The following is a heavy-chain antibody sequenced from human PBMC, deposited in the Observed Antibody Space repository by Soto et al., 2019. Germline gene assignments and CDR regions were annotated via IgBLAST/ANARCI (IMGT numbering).Heavy chain of an antibody. CDR3: ASHLYCSGGSCFDY. J-gene: IGHJ4*02. CDR1: GFTFSRNW. D-gene: IGHD2-15*01. CDR2: INSDGSST. V-gene: IGHV3-74*01. Sequence: EVQLVESGGGLVQPGGSLRLSCAASGFTFSRNWMHWVRQAPGKGLVWVSRINSDGSSTSYADSVKGQFTISRDNAKNTLYLQMNSLRAEDTAVYYCASHLYCSGGSCFDYWGQGTLVTVSS.